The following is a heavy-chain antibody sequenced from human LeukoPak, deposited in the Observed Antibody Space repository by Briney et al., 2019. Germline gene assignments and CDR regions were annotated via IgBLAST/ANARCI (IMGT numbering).Heavy chain of an antibody. D-gene: IGHD2-21*01. CDR3: ERQSYSVFDY. CDR1: GYSFTNYW. Sequence: GESLKISWKGSGYSFTNYWIGWVRQMPGKGLEWMGIIYPGESDTRYSPSFQGQVTISADKSISTAYLQWSSLKASDTAMYYCERQSYSVFDYWGQGTLVTVSS. J-gene: IGHJ4*02. V-gene: IGHV5-51*01. CDR2: IYPGESDT.